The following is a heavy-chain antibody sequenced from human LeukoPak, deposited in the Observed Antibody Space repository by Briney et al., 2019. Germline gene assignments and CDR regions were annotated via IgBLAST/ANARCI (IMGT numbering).Heavy chain of an antibody. CDR1: GGSFSGYY. CDR3: ARGHVHYYDSSGYLEPMPYYFDY. CDR2: INHSGST. Sequence: SETLSLTCAVYGGSFSGYYWSWIRQPPGKGLEWIGEINHSGSTNYNPSLKSRVTISVDTSKNQFSLKLSSVTAADTAVYYCARGHVHYYDSSGYLEPMPYYFDYWGQGTPVTVSS. J-gene: IGHJ4*02. V-gene: IGHV4-34*01. D-gene: IGHD3-22*01.